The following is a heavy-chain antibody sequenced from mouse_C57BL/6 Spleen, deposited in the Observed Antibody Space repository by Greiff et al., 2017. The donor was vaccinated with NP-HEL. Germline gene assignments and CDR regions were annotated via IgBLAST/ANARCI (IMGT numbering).Heavy chain of an antibody. CDR1: CYTFPTSW. Sequence: VPLPPPGGGLGGAGASMKLSFKGSCYTFPTSWVHLVEQRAIQGLEWIGNIDPSDSETHYNQKFKDKATLTVDKSSSTAYMQLSSLTSEDSAVYYCARDLTTVVGRDYWGQGTTLTVSS. D-gene: IGHD1-1*01. CDR3: ARDLTTVVGRDY. CDR2: IDPSDSET. J-gene: IGHJ2*01. V-gene: IGHV1-52*01.